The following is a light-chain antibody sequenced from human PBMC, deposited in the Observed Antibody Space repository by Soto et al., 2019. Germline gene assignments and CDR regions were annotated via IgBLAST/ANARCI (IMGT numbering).Light chain of an antibody. J-gene: IGKJ1*01. CDR3: MQRIEFPRT. Sequence: VMTQSPLSLPVTLGQPASISCRSSQSLVHSDGNTYLDWYLQKPGQSPQLLIYSLSYRASGVPVRFSGSGSGTDFTLKISRVEAEDVGVYYCMQRIEFPRTFGQGTKVDI. V-gene: IGKV2-40*01. CDR2: SLS. CDR1: QSLVHSDGNTY.